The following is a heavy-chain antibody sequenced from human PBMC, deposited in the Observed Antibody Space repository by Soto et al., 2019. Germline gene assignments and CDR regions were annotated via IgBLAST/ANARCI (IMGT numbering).Heavy chain of an antibody. Sequence: ASVKVSCKASGHTFTSYDIYWVRQATGQGLEWMGWMNPNTGNSGYAQKFQGRVTMTSDTSISTAHMELSSLRSDDTAVYYCARRAETNGWNGFGADKYYFDFWGQGTLVTVSS. CDR2: MNPNTGNS. CDR3: ARRAETNGWNGFGADKYYFDF. V-gene: IGHV1-8*01. CDR1: GHTFTSYD. J-gene: IGHJ4*02. D-gene: IGHD1-1*01.